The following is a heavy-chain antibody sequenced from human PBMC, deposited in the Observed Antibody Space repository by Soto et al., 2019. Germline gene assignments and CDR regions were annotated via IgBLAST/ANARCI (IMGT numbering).Heavy chain of an antibody. CDR3: ARLGISGWYHGSSFDY. CDR2: IQYGGTT. Sequence: QLQLHESGPGLVKASDTLSLTCTVSGGSIPRNTHFLRWIRQSPGKGLEWIGSIQYGGTTNYNPSLKSRVIMSAETSKTQFSLRMKSVTAADTAVYYCARLGISGWYHGSSFDYWGPGTLVTVSS. CDR1: GGSIPRNTHF. V-gene: IGHV4-39*01. J-gene: IGHJ4*02. D-gene: IGHD6-19*01.